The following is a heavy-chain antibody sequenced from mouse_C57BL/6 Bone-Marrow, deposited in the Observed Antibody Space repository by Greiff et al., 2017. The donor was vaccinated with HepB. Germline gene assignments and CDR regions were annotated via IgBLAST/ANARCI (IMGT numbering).Heavy chain of an antibody. D-gene: IGHD1-1*01. CDR2: IDPSDSYT. CDR1: GYTFTSYW. V-gene: IGHV1-69*01. Sequence: QLQQPGAELVMPGASVKLSCKASGYTFTSYWMHWVKQRPGQGLEWIGEIDPSDSYTNYNQKFKGKSTLTVDKSSSTAYMQLSSLTSEDSAVYYCAREGYGSSRYYFDYWGQGTTLTVSS. J-gene: IGHJ2*01. CDR3: AREGYGSSRYYFDY.